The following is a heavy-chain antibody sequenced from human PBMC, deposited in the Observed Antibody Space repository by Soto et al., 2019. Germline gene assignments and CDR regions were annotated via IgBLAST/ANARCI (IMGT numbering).Heavy chain of an antibody. CDR2: ISWNSGSI. Sequence: GGSVRLSCAASGFTFDDYAMHWVRQAPGKGLEWVSGISWNSGSIGYADSVKGRFTISRDNAKNSLYLQMNSLRAEDTALYYYAKDSRTTYYDFWSGYYSYWGQGTLVTVSS. CDR3: AKDSRTTYYDFWSGYYSY. CDR1: GFTFDDYA. D-gene: IGHD3-3*01. J-gene: IGHJ4*02. V-gene: IGHV3-9*01.